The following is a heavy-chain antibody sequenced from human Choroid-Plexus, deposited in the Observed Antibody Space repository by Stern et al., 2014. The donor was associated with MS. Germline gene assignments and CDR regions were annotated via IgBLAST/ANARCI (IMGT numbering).Heavy chain of an antibody. D-gene: IGHD2/OR15-2a*01. J-gene: IGHJ5*02. Sequence: QLVQSGGGVVQPGRPLRLSCVASGFTFGSCAMHWVRQAPGKGLERVAGVSYDGSDKYYADSVKGRFTISRDNSQNTLYMQMSSLRPEDTAVYYCAKDRQYLTYFFDHWGQGSLVTGSS. CDR2: VSYDGSDK. V-gene: IGHV3-30*18. CDR1: GFTFGSCA. CDR3: AKDRQYLTYFFDH.